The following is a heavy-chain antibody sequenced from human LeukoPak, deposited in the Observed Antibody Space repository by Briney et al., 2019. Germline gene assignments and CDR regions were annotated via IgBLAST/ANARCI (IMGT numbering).Heavy chain of an antibody. D-gene: IGHD6-13*01. CDR1: GFTFSSYA. V-gene: IGHV3-23*01. CDR3: AKSLYSFDAFDI. J-gene: IGHJ3*02. Sequence: GGSLRLSCAASGFTFSSYAMNWVRQAPGKGLEWVSAISGSGGSTYYADSVKGRFTISRDNSKNTLYLQMNSLRAEDTAVYYCAKSLYSFDAFDIWGQGTMVTVSS. CDR2: ISGSGGST.